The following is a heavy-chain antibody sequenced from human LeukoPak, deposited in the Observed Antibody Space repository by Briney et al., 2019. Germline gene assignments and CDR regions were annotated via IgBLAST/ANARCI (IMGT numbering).Heavy chain of an antibody. CDR1: GFTFRSFP. V-gene: IGHV3-30*04. CDR3: ARVGDYGDDY. Sequence: PGGSLRLSCAASGFTFRSFPIHWVRQAPGKGLEWVAFISYDGSNKYYADSVKGRFTISRDNSKNTLYLQMSSLRGEDTAVYYCARVGDYGDDYWGQGTLVTVSS. CDR2: ISYDGSNK. J-gene: IGHJ4*02. D-gene: IGHD4-17*01.